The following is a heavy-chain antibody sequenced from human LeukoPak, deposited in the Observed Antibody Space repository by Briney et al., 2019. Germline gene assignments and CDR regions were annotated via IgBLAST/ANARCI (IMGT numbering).Heavy chain of an antibody. CDR2: ISSSGSTI. J-gene: IGHJ4*02. Sequence: GGSLRLSCTASGFTFSSYEMNWVRQAPGKGLEWVSYISSSGSTIYYTDSVKGRFTISRDNAKNSLYLQMHSLRAEDTAVYYCARGVGTYASGSQYSYYFDYWGQGSLVAVSS. CDR3: ARGVGTYASGSQYSYYFDY. V-gene: IGHV3-48*03. CDR1: GFTFSSYE. D-gene: IGHD3-10*01.